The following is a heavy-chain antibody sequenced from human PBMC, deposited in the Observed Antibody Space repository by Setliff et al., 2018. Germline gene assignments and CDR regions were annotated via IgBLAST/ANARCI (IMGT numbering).Heavy chain of an antibody. D-gene: IGHD3-10*01. CDR3: ARGFSYGVTTYGLDI. CDR2: VSHSGST. CDR1: GGSFSNYY. V-gene: IGHV4-34*01. J-gene: IGHJ3*02. Sequence: SETLSLTCAVYGGSFSNYYWSWIRQPPGKGLEWLGEVSHSGSTNYNPSLKSRVTMSVDTSKNQFSLELSSVTAADTAVYFCARGFSYGVTTYGLDIWGRGTMVTVSS.